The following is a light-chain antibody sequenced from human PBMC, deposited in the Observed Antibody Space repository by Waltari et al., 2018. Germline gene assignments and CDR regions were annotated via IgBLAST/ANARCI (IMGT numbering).Light chain of an antibody. CDR1: QSVSRA. CDR2: GAS. J-gene: IGKJ1*01. CDR3: QHYLRLPVT. V-gene: IGKV3-20*01. Sequence: EIVLTQSPGPLSLSLGEGATLSCRASQSVSRALAWYQQKPGQAPRLLIYGASTRATGIPDRFSGSGSGTDFSLTISRLEPDDFAVYYCQHYLRLPVTFGQGTTVEI.